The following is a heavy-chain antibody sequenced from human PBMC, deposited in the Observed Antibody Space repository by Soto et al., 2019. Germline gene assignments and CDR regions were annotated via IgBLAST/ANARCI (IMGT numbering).Heavy chain of an antibody. CDR1: GGSFIGYY. CDR3: ARHGKGLWFGLDY. J-gene: IGHJ4*02. CDR2: INHSGST. Sequence: LEILSLTCAVYGGSFIGYYWTWIRQPPGTGLEWIGEINHSGSTNYNPSLKSRVTISVDRSKNQFSLKLSSVTAADTAVYYCARHGKGLWFGLDYWGQGTLVTVSS. V-gene: IGHV4-34*01. D-gene: IGHD5-18*01.